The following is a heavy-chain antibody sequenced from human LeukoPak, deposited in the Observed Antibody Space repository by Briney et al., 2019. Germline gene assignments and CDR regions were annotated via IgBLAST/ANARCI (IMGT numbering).Heavy chain of an antibody. D-gene: IGHD4/OR15-4a*01. Sequence: GGSLRLSCAASGFRFNTYWMSWVRQAPGKGLEWVANIKQDGNGRNYADSVKGRFTISRDNGRNSLDLQMNSLRADDTAVYYCARDTLGEGEDANYAVYYFDYWGQGTVVTVSS. V-gene: IGHV3-7*01. CDR3: ARDTLGEGEDANYAVYYFDY. CDR2: IKQDGNGR. J-gene: IGHJ4*02. CDR1: GFRFNTYW.